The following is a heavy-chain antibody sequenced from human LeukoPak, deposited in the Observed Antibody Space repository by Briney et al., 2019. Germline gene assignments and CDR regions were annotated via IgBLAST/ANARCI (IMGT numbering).Heavy chain of an antibody. J-gene: IGHJ3*02. Sequence: ASVKVSCKASGYTFTSYGISWVRQAPGQGLEWMGWISAYNGNTNYAQKLQGRVTMTTDTSTSTAYMELRSLRSDDTAVYYCARGLEVVRGVIIMNDAFDIWGQGTMVTVSS. V-gene: IGHV1-18*01. CDR1: GYTFTSYG. CDR2: ISAYNGNT. D-gene: IGHD3-10*01. CDR3: ARGLEVVRGVIIMNDAFDI.